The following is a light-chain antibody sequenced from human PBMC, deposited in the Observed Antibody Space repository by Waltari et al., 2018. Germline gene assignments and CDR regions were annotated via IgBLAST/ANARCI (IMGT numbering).Light chain of an antibody. V-gene: IGKV1-39*01. CDR1: PHISTY. CDR3: QQSYDTPRT. Sequence: DLQMTQSPSSLSASFGDRVAITCRASPHISTYLKWSQQKPGKVPKLLIYAASTLQSWVPSRFSGSGSGTDFTFTISSLQLEDFATYYCQQSYDTPRTFGQGTKVEVK. J-gene: IGKJ1*01. CDR2: AAS.